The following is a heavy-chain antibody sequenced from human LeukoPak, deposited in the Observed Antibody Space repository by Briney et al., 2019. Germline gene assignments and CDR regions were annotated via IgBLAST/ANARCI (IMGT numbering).Heavy chain of an antibody. V-gene: IGHV6-1*01. CDR3: TRATAGALDY. CDR2: TYYTSRSYY. CDR1: GDSISSNSVT. J-gene: IGHJ4*02. D-gene: IGHD1-26*01. Sequence: SQTLSLTCAISGDSISSNSVTWNWIRQSPSRGLEWLGRTYYTSRSYYDYAVSVKSRMTINSDTSKNQFSLVLNSVTPEDTAVYYCTRATAGALDYWGQGTLVTVSS.